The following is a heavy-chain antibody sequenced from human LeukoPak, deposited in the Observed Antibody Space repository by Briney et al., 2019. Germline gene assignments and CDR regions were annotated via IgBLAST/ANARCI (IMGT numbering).Heavy chain of an antibody. CDR3: ARRNYYDSSGPMDYFDY. Sequence: GSLRLSCAASGFTFSSYEMNWVRQPPGKGLEWIGSIYYSGSTYYNPSLKSRVTISVDTSKNQFSLKLSSVTAADTAVYYCARRNYYDSSGPMDYFDYWGQGTLVTVSS. D-gene: IGHD3-22*01. CDR2: IYYSGST. V-gene: IGHV4-39*01. CDR1: GFTFSSYE. J-gene: IGHJ4*02.